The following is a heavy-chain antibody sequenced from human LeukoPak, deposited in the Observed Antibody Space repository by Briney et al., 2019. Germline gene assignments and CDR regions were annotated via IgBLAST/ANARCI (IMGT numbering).Heavy chain of an antibody. CDR3: IVFGDSNH. V-gene: IGHV3-53*01. Sequence: GGSLRLSCAASGLTGSHNYVSWVRQAPGKGLEWVSAIHTSGDTCYADSVKGRFTISRDTSKNTLYPQINSLRVEDTAVYYCIVFGDSNHWGQGTLVTVSS. CDR1: GLTGSHNY. D-gene: IGHD4-17*01. CDR2: IHTSGDT. J-gene: IGHJ5*02.